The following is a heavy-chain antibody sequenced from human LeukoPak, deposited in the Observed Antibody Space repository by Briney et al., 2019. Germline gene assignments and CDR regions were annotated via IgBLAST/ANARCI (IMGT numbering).Heavy chain of an antibody. Sequence: SQTLSLTCTVSGGSISSGAFYWSWIRQPPGKGLEWIGYIYYSGSTNYNPSLKSRVTISVDTSKNQFSLKLSSVTAADTAVYYCASYSYYYDSSGYFDYWGQGTLVTVSS. CDR2: IYYSGST. CDR1: GGSISSGAFY. D-gene: IGHD3-22*01. CDR3: ASYSYYYDSSGYFDY. J-gene: IGHJ4*02. V-gene: IGHV4-61*08.